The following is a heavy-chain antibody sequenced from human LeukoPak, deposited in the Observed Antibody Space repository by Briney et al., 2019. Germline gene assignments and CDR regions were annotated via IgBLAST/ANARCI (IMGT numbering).Heavy chain of an antibody. V-gene: IGHV3-30*03. D-gene: IGHD1-26*01. Sequence: GRSLRLSCAASGFTFSSYGMHWVRQAPGKGLEWVAVISYDGSNKYYADSVKGRFTISRDNSKNTLYLQMNSLRPEDTAVYYCARVFSGSYPDYWGQGTLVTVSS. CDR2: ISYDGSNK. J-gene: IGHJ4*02. CDR3: ARVFSGSYPDY. CDR1: GFTFSSYG.